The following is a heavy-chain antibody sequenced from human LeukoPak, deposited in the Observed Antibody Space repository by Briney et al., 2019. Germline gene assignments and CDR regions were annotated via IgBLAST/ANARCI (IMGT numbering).Heavy chain of an antibody. V-gene: IGHV3-7*01. J-gene: IGHJ4*02. CDR2: IKQDGSDK. Sequence: GGSLRLSCAASGFTFSTYWMSWMRQVPGKGLEWVANIKQDGSDKYYVDSVKGRFTISRDNAENSLYLQMNCLRAEDTAVYYCATYSSSFFNWGQGTLVTVSS. CDR1: GFTFSTYW. D-gene: IGHD6-13*01. CDR3: ATYSSSFFN.